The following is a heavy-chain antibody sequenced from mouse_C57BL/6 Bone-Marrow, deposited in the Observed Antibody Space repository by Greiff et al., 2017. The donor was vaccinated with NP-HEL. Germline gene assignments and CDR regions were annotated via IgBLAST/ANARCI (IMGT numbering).Heavy chain of an antibody. D-gene: IGHD1-1*01. CDR1: GYTFTSYW. CDR2: IYPGSGST. J-gene: IGHJ1*03. Sequence: QVQLQQPGAELVKPGASVKMSCKASGYTFTSYWITWVKQRPGQGLEWIGDIYPGSGSTNYNEKFKSKATLTVDTSSSTAYMQLSSLTSEDSADYDCGSSLYWYFDVGGTGTTVTVSS. V-gene: IGHV1-55*01. CDR3: GSSLYWYFDV.